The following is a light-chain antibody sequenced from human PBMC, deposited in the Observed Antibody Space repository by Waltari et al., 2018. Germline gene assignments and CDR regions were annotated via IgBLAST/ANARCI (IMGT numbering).Light chain of an antibody. Sequence: DIQMTQSPSTLSASVGDRVTITCRASDNINNWLAWYQQKPGKAPKLLIYKASNLEPGVPSRFSGSGSGTDFALTISSLQPDDFATYYCQRSDPFSPSFGQGP. V-gene: IGKV1-5*03. J-gene: IGKJ1*01. CDR1: DNINNW. CDR3: QRSDPFSPS. CDR2: KAS.